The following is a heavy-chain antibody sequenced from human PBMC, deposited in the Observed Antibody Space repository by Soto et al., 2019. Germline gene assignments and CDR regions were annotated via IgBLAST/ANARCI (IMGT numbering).Heavy chain of an antibody. CDR1: GGSVTNSSYY. V-gene: IGHV4-39*01. CDR3: VRQRTTVLTQAYFEY. D-gene: IGHD4-17*01. Sequence: SETLSLTCTVSGGSVTNSSYYCGWILHSPGKGLEWIGSVYYRGRSYSKSSVKSRVTISVDTSKNQFSMNFNSVTASDTALYYCVRQRTTVLTQAYFEYWGPGAMVTVSS. J-gene: IGHJ4*02. CDR2: VYYRGRS.